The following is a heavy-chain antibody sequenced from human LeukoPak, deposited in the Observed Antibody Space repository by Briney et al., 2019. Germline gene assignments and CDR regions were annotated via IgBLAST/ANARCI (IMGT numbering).Heavy chain of an antibody. CDR2: IYYSGST. CDR3: ASYVVVVVATGY. V-gene: IGHV4-39*01. D-gene: IGHD2-15*01. J-gene: IGHJ4*02. Sequence: PSETLSLTCTVSGGSISSCSYYWGWIRQPPGKGLEWIGSIYYSGSTYYKPSLKSRVTISVDTSKNQFSLKLSSVTAADTAVYYCASYVVVVVATGYWGQGTLVTVSS. CDR1: GGSISSCSYY.